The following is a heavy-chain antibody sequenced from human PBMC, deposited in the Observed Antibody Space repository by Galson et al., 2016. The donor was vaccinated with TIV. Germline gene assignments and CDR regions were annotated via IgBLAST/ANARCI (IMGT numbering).Heavy chain of an antibody. D-gene: IGHD3-22*01. CDR3: ARDRGSMTMILVVDYYYGMDV. CDR1: GGTFNKYA. V-gene: IGHV1-18*01. Sequence: VKVSCKASGGTFNKYAISWVRQAPGQGLEWMGWISGHTGNTDYARKFQGRLLMTTDTSTGTAFMELRSLTSDDTAVYYCARDRGSMTMILVVDYYYGMDVWGQGTTVTVSS. J-gene: IGHJ6*02. CDR2: ISGHTGNT.